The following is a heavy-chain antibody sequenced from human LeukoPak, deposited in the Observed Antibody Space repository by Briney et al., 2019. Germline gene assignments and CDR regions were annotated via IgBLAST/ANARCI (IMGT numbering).Heavy chain of an antibody. CDR2: IIPIFGTA. V-gene: IGHV1-69*06. CDR3: ARGFGEETMVLHAFDI. CDR1: GCTFSSYA. Sequence: ASVKVSCKASGCTFSSYAISWVRQAPGQGLEWMGGIIPIFGTANYAQKFQGRDTITADKSTSTAYMELSSLRSEDTAVYYCARGFGEETMVLHAFDIWGQGTMVTVSS. D-gene: IGHD3-10*01. J-gene: IGHJ3*02.